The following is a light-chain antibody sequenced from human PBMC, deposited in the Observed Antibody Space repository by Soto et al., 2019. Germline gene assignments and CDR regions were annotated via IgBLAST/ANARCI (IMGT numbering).Light chain of an antibody. CDR1: SSDDGGYNY. J-gene: IGLJ2*01. CDR3: SSYTSSSTLAV. Sequence: QSVLTQPASVSGSPGQSIAISCTGTSSDDGGYNYVSWYQRHPGKAPKLMIYEVSNRPSGVSNRFSGSKSGNTASLTISGLQAEDEADYYCSSYTSSSTLAVFGGGPKLTVL. V-gene: IGLV2-14*01. CDR2: EVS.